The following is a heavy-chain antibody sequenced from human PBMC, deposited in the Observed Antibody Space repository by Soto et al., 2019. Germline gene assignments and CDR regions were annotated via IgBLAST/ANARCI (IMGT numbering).Heavy chain of an antibody. CDR2: IYYSGST. J-gene: IGHJ3*02. D-gene: IGHD5-18*01. V-gene: IGHV4-30-4*01. Sequence: SETLSLTCTVSGGSISSGDYYWSWIRQPPGKGLEWIGYIYYSGSTYYNPSLKSRVTISVDTSKNQFSLKLSSVTAADTAVYYCARDRYSYGYHDAFDIWGQGTMVT. CDR1: GGSISSGDYY. CDR3: ARDRYSYGYHDAFDI.